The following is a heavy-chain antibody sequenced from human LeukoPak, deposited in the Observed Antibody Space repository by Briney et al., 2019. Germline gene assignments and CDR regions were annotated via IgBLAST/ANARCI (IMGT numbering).Heavy chain of an antibody. CDR2: INAGNGNT. CDR1: GYTFTSYA. Sequence: GASVKVSCKASGYTFTSYAMHWVRQAPGQRLEWMGWINAGNGNTKYSQKFQGRVTITRDTSASTAYMELSSLRSEDTAVYYCARGRVFLEWLLPYGMDVWGQGTTVTVSS. CDR3: ARGRVFLEWLLPYGMDV. V-gene: IGHV1-3*01. D-gene: IGHD3-3*01. J-gene: IGHJ6*02.